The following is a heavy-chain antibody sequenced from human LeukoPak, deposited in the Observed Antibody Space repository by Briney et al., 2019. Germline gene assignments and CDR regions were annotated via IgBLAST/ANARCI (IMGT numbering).Heavy chain of an antibody. J-gene: IGHJ4*02. Sequence: ASLKVSCKASGYTFTNYGISWVRQAPGQGLEWVGWISAYNGNTNYAQNLQDRVTMTTDTSTSAAYMELRSLISDDTAVYYCAREGPVAVAGLDYWGQGTLVTVSS. V-gene: IGHV1-18*01. CDR3: AREGPVAVAGLDY. CDR1: GYTFTNYG. CDR2: ISAYNGNT. D-gene: IGHD6-19*01.